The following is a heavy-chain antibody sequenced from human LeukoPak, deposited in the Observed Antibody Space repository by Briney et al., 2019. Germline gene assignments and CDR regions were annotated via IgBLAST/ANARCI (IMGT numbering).Heavy chain of an antibody. CDR1: GFTFNDYY. Sequence: GGSLRLSCAASGFTFNDYYMSWIRQAPGKGLEWLSYINIGGTNTHYADSVKGRFTISRDNAKKSLYLEMNNLRAEDTAVYYCATDGAGFDTWGQGVLITVSS. CDR3: ATDGAGFDT. CDR2: INIGGTNT. J-gene: IGHJ5*02. V-gene: IGHV3-11*01.